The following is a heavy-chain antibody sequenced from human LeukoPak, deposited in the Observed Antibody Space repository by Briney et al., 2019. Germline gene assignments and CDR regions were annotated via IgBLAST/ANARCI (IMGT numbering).Heavy chain of an antibody. V-gene: IGHV4-4*02. D-gene: IGHD1-26*01. CDR3: ARDRRVGASPLDY. CDR2: IHHSGST. J-gene: IGHJ4*02. CDR1: GGSISSSNW. Sequence: PSGTLSLTCAVSGGSISSSNWWSWVRQPPGKGLEWIGEIHHSGSTNYNPSLKSRVTISVDKSKNQFSLKLSSVTAADTAVYYCARDRRVGASPLDYWGQGTLVTVSS.